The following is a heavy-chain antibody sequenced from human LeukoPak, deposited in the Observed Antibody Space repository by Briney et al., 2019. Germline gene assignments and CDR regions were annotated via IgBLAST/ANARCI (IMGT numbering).Heavy chain of an antibody. J-gene: IGHJ4*02. Sequence: GGSLRLSCAASGFNFSSYAMSWVRQAPGKGLEWVSAISGSGGSTYYADSVKGRFSISTDNSKNTLYLQMNSLRAEDTAVYYCAKDRLPAAIFSDYWGLGTLVTVSA. D-gene: IGHD2-2*02. V-gene: IGHV3-23*01. CDR1: GFNFSSYA. CDR2: ISGSGGST. CDR3: AKDRLPAAIFSDY.